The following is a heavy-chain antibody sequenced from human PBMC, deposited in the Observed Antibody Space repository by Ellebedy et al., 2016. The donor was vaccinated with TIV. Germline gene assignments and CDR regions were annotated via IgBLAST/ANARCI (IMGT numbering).Heavy chain of an antibody. D-gene: IGHD3-3*01. CDR2: ISSSSSYI. J-gene: IGHJ6*03. V-gene: IGHV3-21*01. CDR3: ARDNDFWSGYHYYYYYMDV. Sequence: GGSLRLXXAASGFTFSSYSMNWVRQAPGKGLEWVSSISSSSSYIYYADSVKGRFTISRDNAKNSLYLQMNSLRAEDTAVYYCARDNDFWSGYHYYYYYMDVWGKGTTVTVSS. CDR1: GFTFSSYS.